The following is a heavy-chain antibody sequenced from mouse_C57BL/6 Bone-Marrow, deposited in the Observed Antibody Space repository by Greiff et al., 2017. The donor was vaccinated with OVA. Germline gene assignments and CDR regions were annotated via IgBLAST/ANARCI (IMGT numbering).Heavy chain of an antibody. V-gene: IGHV14-4*01. CDR3: TTFDYDVWFAY. CDR1: GFNIKDDY. Sequence: EVKLMESGAELVRPGASVKLSCTASGFNIKDDYMHWVKQRPEQGLEWIGWIDPENGDTEYASKFQGKATITADTSSNTAYLQLSSLTSEDTAVYYCTTFDYDVWFAYWGQGTLVTVSA. D-gene: IGHD2-4*01. J-gene: IGHJ3*01. CDR2: IDPENGDT.